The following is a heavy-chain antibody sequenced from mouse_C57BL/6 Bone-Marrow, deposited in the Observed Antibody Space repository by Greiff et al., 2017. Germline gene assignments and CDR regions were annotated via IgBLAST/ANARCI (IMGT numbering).Heavy chain of an antibody. J-gene: IGHJ2*01. CDR1: GYTFTSYW. D-gene: IGHD1-1*01. CDR2: IDPSDSYT. Sequence: VQLQQPGAELVMPGASVKLSCKASGYTFTSYWMHWVKQRPGQGLEWIGEIDPSDSYTNYNQTFKGKSTLTVDKSSNTAYLQLSSLTSEDSAVYYCARGLDYGRFDYWGQGTTLTVSS. V-gene: IGHV1-69*01. CDR3: ARGLDYGRFDY.